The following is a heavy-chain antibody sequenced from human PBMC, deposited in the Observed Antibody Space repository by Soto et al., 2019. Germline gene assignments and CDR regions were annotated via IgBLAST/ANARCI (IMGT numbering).Heavy chain of an antibody. Sequence: VQLVESGGGLVKPGGSLRLSCAASGFTFSSYSMNWVRQAPGKGLEWVSSISSSSSYIYYADSVKGRFTISRDNAKNSLYLQMNSLRAEDTAVYYCARESGYSSGWYGNYYYYYYMDVWGKGTTVTVSS. D-gene: IGHD6-19*01. J-gene: IGHJ6*03. CDR3: ARESGYSSGWYGNYYYYYYMDV. V-gene: IGHV3-21*01. CDR1: GFTFSSYS. CDR2: ISSSSSYI.